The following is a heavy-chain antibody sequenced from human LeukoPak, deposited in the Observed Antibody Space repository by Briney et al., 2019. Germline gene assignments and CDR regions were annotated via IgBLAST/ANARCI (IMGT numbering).Heavy chain of an antibody. CDR3: QVYYYDSSGYPDAFDI. CDR1: GGSFSGYY. V-gene: IGHV4-34*01. J-gene: IGHJ3*02. Sequence: PSETLSLTCAVYGGSFSGYYWSWIRQPPGKGLEWIGEINHSGSTNYNPSLKSRVTISVDTSKNQFSLKLSSVTAADTAVYYCQVYYYDSSGYPDAFDIWGQGTMVTVSS. D-gene: IGHD3-22*01. CDR2: INHSGST.